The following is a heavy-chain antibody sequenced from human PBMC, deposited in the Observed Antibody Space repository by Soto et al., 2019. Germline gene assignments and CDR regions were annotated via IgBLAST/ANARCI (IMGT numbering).Heavy chain of an antibody. V-gene: IGHV5-51*01. CDR3: ASSVLVTSTMNYFDL. Sequence: GESLKISCKGSGYSFSNFWIAWVRQMPGEGLEWLGIIYPDDSDTRYSPSFLGQVTIPADKSIKTTYLQWSSLKASDTAIYFCASSVLVTSTMNYFDLWGQGTLVTVSS. CDR2: IYPDDSDT. D-gene: IGHD2-8*02. CDR1: GYSFSNFW. J-gene: IGHJ4*02.